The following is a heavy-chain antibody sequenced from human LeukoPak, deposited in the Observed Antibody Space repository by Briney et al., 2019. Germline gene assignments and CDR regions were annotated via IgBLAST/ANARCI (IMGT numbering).Heavy chain of an antibody. V-gene: IGHV3-74*01. CDR2: INSDGSYT. J-gene: IGHJ3*02. Sequence: PGGSLRLSCTASGFTFSTYWMHWVRQAPGKGLVWVSLINSDGSYTDFADSVKGRFTISRDNAQSTLYLQMNSLRVEDTAVDYCAXEXRESGASSRXAFDIWGQGTVVSVSS. CDR1: GFTFSTYW. CDR3: AXEXRESGASSRXAFDI. D-gene: IGHD2-15*01.